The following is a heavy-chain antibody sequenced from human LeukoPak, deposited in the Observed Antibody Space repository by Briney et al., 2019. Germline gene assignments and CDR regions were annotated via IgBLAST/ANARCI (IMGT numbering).Heavy chain of an antibody. D-gene: IGHD3-22*01. Sequence: KPSQTLSLTCTVAGGSISSGGYYWSWIRQHPGKGLEWIGYIYYSGRTYYNPSLKSRVTISVDTSKNQFSLKLSSVTAADTAVYYCARASDYYDSSGYRYDAFDVWGQGTMVTVSS. CDR1: GGSISSGGYY. V-gene: IGHV4-31*03. J-gene: IGHJ3*01. CDR2: IYYSGRT. CDR3: ARASDYYDSSGYRYDAFDV.